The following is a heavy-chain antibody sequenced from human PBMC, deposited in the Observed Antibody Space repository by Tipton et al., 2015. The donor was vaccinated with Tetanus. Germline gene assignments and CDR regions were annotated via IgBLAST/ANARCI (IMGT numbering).Heavy chain of an antibody. Sequence: TLSLTCAVYGGSFSGYHWSWIRQPPGKGLEWIGEINHSGSTNYNPSLKSRVTISIDTSKNQFSLKLSSVTAADTAVYYCAREGIAARRYWFDPWGQGTLVTVSS. V-gene: IGHV4-34*01. CDR2: INHSGST. CDR3: AREGIAARRYWFDP. D-gene: IGHD6-6*01. CDR1: GGSFSGYH. J-gene: IGHJ5*02.